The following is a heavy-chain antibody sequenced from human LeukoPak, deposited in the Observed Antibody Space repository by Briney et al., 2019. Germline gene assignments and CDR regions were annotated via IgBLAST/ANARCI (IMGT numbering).Heavy chain of an antibody. D-gene: IGHD3-10*01. CDR2: IYHSGST. Sequence: SETLSLTCAVSGGSISSSNWWSWVRQPPGKGLEWIGEIYHSGSTYYNPSLKSRVTISVDTSKNQFSLKLSSVTAADTAVYYCASGVLLWFGEQNYFDYWGQGTLVTVSS. CDR3: ASGVLLWFGEQNYFDY. V-gene: IGHV4-4*02. J-gene: IGHJ4*02. CDR1: GGSISSSNW.